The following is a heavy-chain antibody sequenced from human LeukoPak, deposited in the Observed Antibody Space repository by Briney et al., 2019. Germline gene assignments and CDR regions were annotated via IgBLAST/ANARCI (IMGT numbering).Heavy chain of an antibody. CDR3: ARSAKGGPDYYYYYYMDV. CDR2: ISIISSYI. D-gene: IGHD6-25*01. Sequence: GGSLRLSCAASGFTFSSYSMNWFRQAPGKGLEGVSSISIISSYIYYADSVKGRFTISRDNAKNSLYLQMNSLRAEDTAVYYCARSAKGGPDYYYYYYMDVWGKGTTVTVSS. J-gene: IGHJ6*03. CDR1: GFTFSSYS. V-gene: IGHV3-21*01.